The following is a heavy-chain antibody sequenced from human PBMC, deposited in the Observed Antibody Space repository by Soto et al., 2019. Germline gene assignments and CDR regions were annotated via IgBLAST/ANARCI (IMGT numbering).Heavy chain of an antibody. D-gene: IGHD2-15*01. CDR3: ARDRSCSGGSCYSGLIDY. CDR2: IWYDGSNK. J-gene: IGHJ4*02. Sequence: QVQLVESGGGVVQPGRSLRLSCAASGFTFSSYGMHWVRQAPGKGLEWVAVIWYDGSNKYYADSVKGRFTISRDNSKNTLYLKMNSLRAEDTAVYYCARDRSCSGGSCYSGLIDYWGQGTLVTVSS. V-gene: IGHV3-33*01. CDR1: GFTFSSYG.